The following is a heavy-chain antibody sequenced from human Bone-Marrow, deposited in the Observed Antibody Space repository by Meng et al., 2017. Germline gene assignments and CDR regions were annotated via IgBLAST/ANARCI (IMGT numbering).Heavy chain of an antibody. Sequence: LVTLGGALVQPGGSLRLSCSASGFTFSSYWMHWVGQAPGKGPVWVSRINTDGSSTDYADSVKGRFTISRDNAKNTLYLQMNSLRAEDTAMYYCARFTPFDYWGQGTLVTVSS. CDR1: GFTFSSYW. J-gene: IGHJ4*02. CDR2: INTDGSST. V-gene: IGHV3-74*01. CDR3: ARFTPFDY.